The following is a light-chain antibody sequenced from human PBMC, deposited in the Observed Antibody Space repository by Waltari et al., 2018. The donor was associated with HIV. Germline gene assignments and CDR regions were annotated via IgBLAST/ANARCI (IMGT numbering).Light chain of an antibody. CDR1: QGVKES. Sequence: DTQMTQSPSSLPTSVGDRVTFTCRASQGVKESLAWYQQKHGKAPKLLVYGASTLQPGVPSRFRGSGSGTDFTLTISSLQPEDVATYYCQQYDTIPATFGQGTKVEI. CDR2: GAS. V-gene: IGKV1-27*01. CDR3: QQYDTIPAT. J-gene: IGKJ1*01.